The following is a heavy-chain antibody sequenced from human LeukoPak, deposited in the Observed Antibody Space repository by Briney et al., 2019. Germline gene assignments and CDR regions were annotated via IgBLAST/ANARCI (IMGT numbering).Heavy chain of an antibody. CDR2: IKHDGGEK. CDR1: GFTFSRYW. CDR3: ARVNYDFWSGLYDYYYYMDV. Sequence: GGSLRLSCAASGFTFSRYWMSWVRQVPGKGLEWVANIKHDGGEKYYVDSVKGRFTISRDNAKNSLYLQMNSLRAEDTAVYYCARVNYDFWSGLYDYYYYMDVWGKGTTVTVSS. D-gene: IGHD3-3*01. J-gene: IGHJ6*03. V-gene: IGHV3-7*01.